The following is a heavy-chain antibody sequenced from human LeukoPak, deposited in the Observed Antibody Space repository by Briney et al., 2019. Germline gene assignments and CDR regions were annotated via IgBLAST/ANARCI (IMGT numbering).Heavy chain of an antibody. Sequence: ASVKVSCKASGYTFSKHGMNWVRQAPGQGLEWMGWINTNAERPTYAQGFTGRFVISLDTSVNTAYLQINSLKAEDTAVYYCARAGCSGGSCRGYYYHMDVWGKGTTVTVSS. D-gene: IGHD2-15*01. J-gene: IGHJ6*03. CDR1: GYTFSKHG. CDR2: INTNAERP. V-gene: IGHV7-4-1*02. CDR3: ARAGCSGGSCRGYYYHMDV.